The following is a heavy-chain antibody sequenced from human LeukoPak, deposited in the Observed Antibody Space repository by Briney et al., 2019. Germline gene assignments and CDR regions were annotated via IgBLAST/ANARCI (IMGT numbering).Heavy chain of an antibody. CDR1: GGSFSGYY. CDR3: ARRKSMVRAIDY. V-gene: IGHV4-34*01. J-gene: IGHJ4*02. CDR2: INHGGST. D-gene: IGHD3-10*01. Sequence: SETLSLTCAVYGGSFSGYYWSWIRQPPGKGLEWIGEINHGGSTNYNPSLKSRVTISVDTSKNQFSLKLSSVTAADTAVYYCARRKSMVRAIDYWGQGTLVTVSS.